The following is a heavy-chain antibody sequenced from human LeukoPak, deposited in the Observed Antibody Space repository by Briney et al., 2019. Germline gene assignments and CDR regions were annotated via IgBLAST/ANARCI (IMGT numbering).Heavy chain of an antibody. V-gene: IGHV4-38-2*01. CDR1: GYSISSGYY. CDR3: ARLYINYYMDV. CDR2: IYHSGST. D-gene: IGHD1-14*01. Sequence: SETLSLTCAVSGYSISSGYYGGWIRQPPGKGLEWIGSIYHSGSTYYNPSLKSRVTISVDTSKNQFSLKLSSVTAADTAVYYCARLYINYYMDVWGKGTTVTVSS. J-gene: IGHJ6*03.